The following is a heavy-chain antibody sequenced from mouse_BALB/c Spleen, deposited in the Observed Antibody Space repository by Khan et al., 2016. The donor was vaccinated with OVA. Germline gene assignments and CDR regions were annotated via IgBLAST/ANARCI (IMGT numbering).Heavy chain of an antibody. V-gene: IGHV1S41*01. CDR2: NSPGSGSP. Sequence: DLVKPGASVKLSCKASGYTFTSYWINWIKQRPGQGNEWIEHNSPGSGSPYYNEMFKGKATVTVDKYSGTAYIQRNSLSSEDSAVYFCTSSNYYGNSLYALDYWGQGTSVSVSS. J-gene: IGHJ4*01. CDR3: TSSNYYGNSLYALDY. CDR1: GYTFTSYW. D-gene: IGHD1-1*01.